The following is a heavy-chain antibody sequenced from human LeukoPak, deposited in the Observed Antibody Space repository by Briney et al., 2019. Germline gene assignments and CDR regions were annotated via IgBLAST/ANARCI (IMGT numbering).Heavy chain of an antibody. D-gene: IGHD6-13*01. CDR3: AKARAQQAPRDYFDY. CDR1: GFTFSSYG. Sequence: GGSLRLSCAASGFTFSSYGMHWVRQAPGKGLEWVSGTSGSGVTTYYADSVRGRFTISRDNSKNTLYLQMNSLRAEDTAVYYCAKARAQQAPRDYFDYWGQGTLVTVSS. V-gene: IGHV3-23*01. J-gene: IGHJ4*02. CDR2: TSGSGVTT.